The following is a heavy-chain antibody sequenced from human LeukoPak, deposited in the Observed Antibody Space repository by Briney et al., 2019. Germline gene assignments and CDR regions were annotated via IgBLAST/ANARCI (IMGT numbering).Heavy chain of an antibody. CDR1: GYTFTAYY. CDR3: ARRIPAGIGAFDM. D-gene: IGHD2-2*02. CDR2: INPNSGGT. Sequence: ASVKVSCKASGYTFTAYYMHWVRQAPGQGLEWMGWINPNSGGTNYAQKFQGRVTMTRDTSISTAYMELSRLRSDDTAVYYCARRIPAGIGAFDMWGQGTMVTVSS. J-gene: IGHJ3*02. V-gene: IGHV1-2*02.